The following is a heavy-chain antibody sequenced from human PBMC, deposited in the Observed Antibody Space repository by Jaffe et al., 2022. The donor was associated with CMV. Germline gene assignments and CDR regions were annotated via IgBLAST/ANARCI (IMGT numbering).Heavy chain of an antibody. CDR3: AKGKTGAFDP. V-gene: IGHV3-23*01. CDR1: GFIFSIYT. CDR2: INNSGGRT. J-gene: IGHJ5*02. Sequence: EVQLLESGGGLVQPGGSLRLSCTASGFIFSIYTMNWVRQAPGKGLEWVSAINNSGGRTYYADSVKGRFTISRDNSKNTLYLHVNSLRAGDTAVYYCAKGKTGAFDPWGQGTLVTVSS.